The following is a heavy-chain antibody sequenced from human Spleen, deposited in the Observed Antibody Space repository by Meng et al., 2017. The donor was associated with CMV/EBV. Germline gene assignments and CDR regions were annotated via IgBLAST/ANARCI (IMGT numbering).Heavy chain of an antibody. CDR1: GFTFNSYS. CDR2: TSSSSSYI. Sequence: GGSLRLSCAASGFTFNSYSMNWVRQAPGKGLEWVSSTSSSSSYIYYADSVKGRFTISRDNAKNSLYLQMNSLRAEDTAVYYCARADSSGYESAVDIWGQGTMVTVSS. CDR3: ARADSSGYESAVDI. J-gene: IGHJ3*02. D-gene: IGHD3-22*01. V-gene: IGHV3-21*01.